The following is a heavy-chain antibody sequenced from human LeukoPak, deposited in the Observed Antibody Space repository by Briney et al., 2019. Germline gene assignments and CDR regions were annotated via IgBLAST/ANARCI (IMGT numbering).Heavy chain of an antibody. J-gene: IGHJ4*02. Sequence: GGSLRLSCAASGFTFSNDYMHWVRQAPGKGLEWVSTISASGADTYYADSVRGRFTISRDNSRNALYLQLSRLRVDDTAFYYCPKPLLTPGNWGPGTLVTVSS. CDR3: PKPLLTPGN. D-gene: IGHD4-23*01. V-gene: IGHV3-23*01. CDR2: ISASGADT. CDR1: GFTFSNDY.